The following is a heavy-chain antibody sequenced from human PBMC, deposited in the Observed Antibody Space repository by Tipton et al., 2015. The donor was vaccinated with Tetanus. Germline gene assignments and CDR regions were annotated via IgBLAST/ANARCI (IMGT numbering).Heavy chain of an antibody. CDR3: ARRGDYVFYYESSGYLWGAAFDI. Sequence: TLSLTCTVSGDSISSILYYWAWIRQSPGRGLEWIGSVYYGGNTFYNPSLKSRLTISADTSKNQFSLKVTSVTAADTAVYYCARRGDYVFYYESSGYLWGAAFDIWGQGTMVSVSA. CDR2: VYYGGNT. J-gene: IGHJ3*02. CDR1: GDSISSILYY. D-gene: IGHD3-22*01. V-gene: IGHV4-39*01.